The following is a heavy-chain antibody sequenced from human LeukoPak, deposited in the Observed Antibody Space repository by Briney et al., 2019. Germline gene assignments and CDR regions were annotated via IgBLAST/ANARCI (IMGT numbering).Heavy chain of an antibody. CDR1: GGSISSYY. CDR2: IYYSGST. CDR3: ARERIAVADNWLDP. J-gene: IGHJ5*02. V-gene: IGHV4-59*01. Sequence: SEALSLTCTVSGGSISSYYWSWIRQPPGKGLEWIGYIYYSGSTNYNPSLKSRVTISVDTSKNQFSLKLSSVTAADTAVYYCARERIAVADNWLDPWGQGTLVTVSS. D-gene: IGHD6-19*01.